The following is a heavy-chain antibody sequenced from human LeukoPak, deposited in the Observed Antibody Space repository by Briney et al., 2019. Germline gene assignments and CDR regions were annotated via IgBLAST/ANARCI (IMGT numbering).Heavy chain of an antibody. CDR2: ISSSSSYI. CDR1: GFTFSSYS. CDR3: ARRNNWNYEPYFDY. Sequence: GGSLRLSCAASGFTFSSYSMNWVRQAPGKGLEWVSSISSSSSYIYYADSVKGRFTISRDNAKKSLYLQMNSLRAEDTAVYYCARRNNWNYEPYFDYWGQGTLVTVSS. D-gene: IGHD1-7*01. V-gene: IGHV3-21*01. J-gene: IGHJ4*02.